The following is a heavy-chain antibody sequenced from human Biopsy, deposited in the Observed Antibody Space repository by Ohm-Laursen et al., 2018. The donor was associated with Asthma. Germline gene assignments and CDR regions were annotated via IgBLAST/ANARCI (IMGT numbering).Heavy chain of an antibody. V-gene: IGHV1-3*01. CDR3: ARDLRYSSGWYPDAFDI. CDR1: GYTFTSYA. D-gene: IGHD6-19*01. Sequence: ASVKVSCKASGYTFTSYAMHWVRQAPGQRLEWMGWINAGNGNTKYSQKFQGRVTITRDTSASTAYMELSSLRSEDTAVYYWARDLRYSSGWYPDAFDIWGQGTMVTVSS. CDR2: INAGNGNT. J-gene: IGHJ3*02.